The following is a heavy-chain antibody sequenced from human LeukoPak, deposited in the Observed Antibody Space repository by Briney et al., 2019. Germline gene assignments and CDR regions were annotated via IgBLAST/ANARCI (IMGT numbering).Heavy chain of an antibody. J-gene: IGHJ3*02. Sequence: PGRSLRLSCAASGFTFSSYEMNWVRQAPGKGLEWVSYISSSGSTIYYADSVKGRFTISRDNAKNSLYLQMNSLRAEDTAVYYCARALPGRYYDSSGSAFDIWGQGTMVTVSS. CDR2: ISSSGSTI. CDR1: GFTFSSYE. V-gene: IGHV3-48*03. D-gene: IGHD3-22*01. CDR3: ARALPGRYYDSSGSAFDI.